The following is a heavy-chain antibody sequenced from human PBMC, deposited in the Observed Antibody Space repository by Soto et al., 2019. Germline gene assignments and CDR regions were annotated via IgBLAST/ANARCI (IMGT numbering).Heavy chain of an antibody. CDR2: ISSSSSYI. Sequence: EVQLVESGGGLVKPGGSLRLSCAASGFTFSSYSMNWVRQAPGKGLEWVSSISSSSSYIYYADSVKGRFTISRDNAKNSRYLQMNSLRAEDTAVYYCARGRYSGSYYDYWGQGTLVTVSS. V-gene: IGHV3-21*01. J-gene: IGHJ4*02. CDR3: ARGRYSGSYYDY. D-gene: IGHD1-26*01. CDR1: GFTFSSYS.